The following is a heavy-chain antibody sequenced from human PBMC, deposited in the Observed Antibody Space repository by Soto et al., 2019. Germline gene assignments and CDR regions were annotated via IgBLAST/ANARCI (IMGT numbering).Heavy chain of an antibody. CDR3: ARDYDFWSGPYYYGMGV. D-gene: IGHD3-3*01. V-gene: IGHV3-33*01. Sequence: PGGSLRLSCAASGFTFSSYGMHWVRQAPGKGLEWVAVIWYDGSNKYYADSVKGRFTISRDNSKNTLYLQMNSLRAEDTAVYYCARDYDFWSGPYYYGMGVWGQGTTVTVSS. J-gene: IGHJ6*02. CDR2: IWYDGSNK. CDR1: GFTFSSYG.